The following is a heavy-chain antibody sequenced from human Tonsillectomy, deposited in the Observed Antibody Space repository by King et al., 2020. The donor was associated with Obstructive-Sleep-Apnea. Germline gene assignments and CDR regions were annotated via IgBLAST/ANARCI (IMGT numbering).Heavy chain of an antibody. D-gene: IGHD4-17*01. J-gene: IGHJ4*02. V-gene: IGHV4-39*07. Sequence: QLQESGPGLEKPSETLSLTCTVSGGSISSSSYYWGWIRQPPGKGLEWIGSIYYSGSTYYNPSLKSRVTISVDTSKNQFSLKLSSVTAADTAVYYCARLDVDGDYDCYYFDYWGQGTLVTVSS. CDR3: ARLDVDGDYDCYYFDY. CDR1: GGSISSSSYY. CDR2: IYYSGST.